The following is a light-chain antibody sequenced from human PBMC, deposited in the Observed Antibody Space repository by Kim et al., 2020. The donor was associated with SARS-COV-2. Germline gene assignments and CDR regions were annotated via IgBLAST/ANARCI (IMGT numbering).Light chain of an antibody. CDR2: SNN. V-gene: IGLV1-44*01. CDR3: AAWDDSLNSVV. Sequence: GRRVTISCPDSSSNIGSNTVNWYQQLPGTAPKLLIYSNNQRPSGVPDRFSGSKSGTSASLAISGLQSEDEADYYCAAWDDSLNSVVFGGGTQLTVL. CDR1: SSNIGSNT. J-gene: IGLJ2*01.